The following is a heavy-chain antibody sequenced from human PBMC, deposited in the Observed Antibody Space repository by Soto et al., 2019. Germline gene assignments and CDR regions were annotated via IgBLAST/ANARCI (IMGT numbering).Heavy chain of an antibody. V-gene: IGHV4-4*07. Sequence: QVQLQESGPGPVKASETLSLTCTLSGGSTSGNYWSWIRQPAGKGREWIGRIYSSGRTHYNPSLKRRVPGSLSTNNFSLKLNSVTAADRAVYYCTRDFDVKTALYYWYFDLWGRGTLVTLSS. J-gene: IGHJ2*01. CDR3: TRDFDVKTALYYWYFDL. D-gene: IGHD3-9*01. CDR1: GGSTSGNY. CDR2: IYSSGRT.